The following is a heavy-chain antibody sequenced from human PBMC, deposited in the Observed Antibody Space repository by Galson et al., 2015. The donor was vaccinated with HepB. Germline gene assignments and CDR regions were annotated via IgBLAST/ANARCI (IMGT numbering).Heavy chain of an antibody. CDR3: ARTRGWGSGYYYGVDY. Sequence: SLRLSCAASGFTFSTYLMRWVRQAPGKGLEWVASISGSGDNTYYADSVKGRFTVSRDSSKETLYVQMNSLRAEDTAVYYCARTRGWGSGYYYGVDYWGQGTLVTVSS. CDR1: GFTFSTYL. D-gene: IGHD3-22*01. J-gene: IGHJ4*02. V-gene: IGHV3-23*01. CDR2: ISGSGDNT.